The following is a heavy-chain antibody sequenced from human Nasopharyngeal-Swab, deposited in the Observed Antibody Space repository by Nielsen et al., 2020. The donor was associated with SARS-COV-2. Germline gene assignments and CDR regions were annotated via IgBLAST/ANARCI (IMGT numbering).Heavy chain of an antibody. V-gene: IGHV3-23*01. D-gene: IGHD6-19*01. J-gene: IGHJ4*02. CDR2: ISGSGGTI. CDR3: AKGYSSGWVPYEY. CDR1: GVSVFTFSNYA. Sequence: GESLKISCAASGVSVFTFSNYAMNWVRQAPGKGLAWVSGISGSGGTIYYVDSVKGRFTISRDNSRNSLYLHMSNLRAEDTAIYYCAKGYSSGWVPYEYWGQGTLVTVSS.